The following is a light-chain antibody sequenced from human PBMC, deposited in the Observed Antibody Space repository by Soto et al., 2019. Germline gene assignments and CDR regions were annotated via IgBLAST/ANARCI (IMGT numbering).Light chain of an antibody. Sequence: QAALTQPASVSGSPGQSITISCTGASSDVGAYNYVSWYQQHPGKAPKLMIYDVSSRPSGVSDRFSGSKSGETASLTISGLQAEDEADYYCSSYTTSLTYVFGTGTKVTVL. J-gene: IGLJ1*01. CDR2: DVS. CDR3: SSYTTSLTYV. V-gene: IGLV2-14*03. CDR1: SSDVGAYNY.